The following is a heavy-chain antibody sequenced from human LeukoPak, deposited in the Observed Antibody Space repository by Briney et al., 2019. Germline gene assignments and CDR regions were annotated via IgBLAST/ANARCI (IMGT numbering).Heavy chain of an antibody. CDR1: GYRFTSYW. D-gene: IGHD3-10*01. V-gene: IGHV5-51*01. CDR3: ARHGARDPTYYYGSGSYYSNFDY. J-gene: IGHJ4*02. CDR2: IYPGDSDT. Sequence: GESLKISCKGSGYRFTSYWIGWVRQMPGKGLEWMGIIYPGDSDTRYSPSFQGQVTISADKSISTAYLQWSSLKASDTAMYYCARHGARDPTYYYGSGSYYSNFDYWGQGTLVTVSS.